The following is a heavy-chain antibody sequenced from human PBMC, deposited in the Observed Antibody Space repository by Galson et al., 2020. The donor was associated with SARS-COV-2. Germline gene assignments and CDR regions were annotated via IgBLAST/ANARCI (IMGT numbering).Heavy chain of an antibody. Sequence: GESLKISCAASGFTFSSYSMNWVRQAPGKGLEWVSYISSSSSTIYYADSVKGRFTISRDNAKNSLYLQMNSLRAEDTAVYYCARDKVPEETYYYDSSGYYLYWGQGTLVTVSS. CDR3: ARDKVPEETYYYDSSGYYLY. V-gene: IGHV3-48*04. J-gene: IGHJ4*02. D-gene: IGHD3-22*01. CDR2: ISSSSSTI. CDR1: GFTFSSYS.